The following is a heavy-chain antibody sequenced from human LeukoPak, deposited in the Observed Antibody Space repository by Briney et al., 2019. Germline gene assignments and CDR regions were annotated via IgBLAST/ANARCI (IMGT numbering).Heavy chain of an antibody. V-gene: IGHV1-18*01. CDR1: GGTFSSYA. CDR3: ARGGKYYYDSSGYYYPQYYFDY. J-gene: IGHJ4*02. CDR2: ISAYNGNT. D-gene: IGHD3-22*01. Sequence: ASVTVSCKASGGTFSSYAISWVRQAPGQGLEWMGWISAYNGNTNYAQKLQGRVTMTTDTSTSTAYMELRSLRSDDTAVYYCARGGKYYYDSSGYYYPQYYFDYWGQGTLVTVSS.